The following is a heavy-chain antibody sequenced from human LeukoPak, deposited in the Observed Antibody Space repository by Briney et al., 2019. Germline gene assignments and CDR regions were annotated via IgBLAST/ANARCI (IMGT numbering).Heavy chain of an antibody. V-gene: IGHV4-59*01. J-gene: IGHJ3*02. D-gene: IGHD3-22*01. Sequence: PSETLSLTCIVSVGSISSYYWSWIRQPPRRGLEWIGYIYYSGSTNYNPPLTRRVTLSVETSKKKFSLKLSSVTAADTAVYYCARARYSSGYYVDAFDIWGQRTMVTVSS. CDR3: ARARYSSGYYVDAFDI. CDR2: IYYSGST. CDR1: VGSISSYY.